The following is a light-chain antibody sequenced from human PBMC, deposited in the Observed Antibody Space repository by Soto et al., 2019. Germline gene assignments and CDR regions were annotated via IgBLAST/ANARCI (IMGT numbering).Light chain of an antibody. Sequence: QSALTQPASVSGSPGQSITISCTGTSSDVGGYNYVSWYQQHPGKAPKLMIYDVSNRPSGVSNRFSGCKSGNTASLTISGVQDGEEAAYYCSSYTSSSTSVVFGGGTKLTVL. J-gene: IGLJ2*01. V-gene: IGLV2-14*01. CDR2: DVS. CDR1: SSDVGGYNY. CDR3: SSYTSSSTSVV.